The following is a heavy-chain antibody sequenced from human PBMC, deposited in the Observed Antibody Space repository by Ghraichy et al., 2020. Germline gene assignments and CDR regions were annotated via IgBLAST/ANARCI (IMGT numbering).Heavy chain of an antibody. J-gene: IGHJ1*01. D-gene: IGHD4-23*01. V-gene: IGHV4-34*01. CDR3: ARVPDYGGNSRGGCFQH. CDR1: GGSFSGYY. CDR2: INHSEST. Sequence: ETLSLTCAVYGGSFSGYYWTWIRQSPEKGLEWIGEINHSESTNYNPSLKSRVTISVDTSKNQFSLKLRSVTAADTAMYYCARVPDYGGNSRGGCFQHWGQGTLVTVSS.